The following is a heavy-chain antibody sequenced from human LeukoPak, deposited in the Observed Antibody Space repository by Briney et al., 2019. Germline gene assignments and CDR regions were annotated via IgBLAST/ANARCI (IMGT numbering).Heavy chain of an antibody. CDR2: LNPAIGST. J-gene: IGHJ4*02. CDR1: GYTFTTYY. V-gene: IGHV1-46*01. Sequence: GASVKVSCKASGYTFTTYYMHWVRQAPGQGLEWMGILNPAIGSTYYAQKFQGRVTMTRDMSTTTVYMELYSLRSEDTALHYCARDSGSGSKKNYFDHWGQGTLVTVSS. CDR3: ARDSGSGSKKNYFDH. D-gene: IGHD6-19*01.